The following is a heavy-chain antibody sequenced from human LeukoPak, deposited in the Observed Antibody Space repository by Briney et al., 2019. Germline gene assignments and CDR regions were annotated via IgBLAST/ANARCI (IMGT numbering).Heavy chain of an antibody. J-gene: IGHJ4*02. CDR2: INPNGGGT. CDR1: GYTFTGYY. Sequence: GASVKVSCKASGYTFTGYYMHWVRQAPGQGLEWMGWINPNGGGTNYAQKFQGRVTMTRDTSISTAYMELSRLRSDDTAVYYCARDLMTTVTLGYFDYWGQGTLVTVSS. D-gene: IGHD4-17*01. V-gene: IGHV1-2*02. CDR3: ARDLMTTVTLGYFDY.